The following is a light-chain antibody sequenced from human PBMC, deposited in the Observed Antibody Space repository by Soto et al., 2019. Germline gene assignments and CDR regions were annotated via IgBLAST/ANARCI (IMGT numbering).Light chain of an antibody. CDR3: QQYNTWWT. Sequence: DIQMTQSPSALSASVGDRVTITCRASESIGGWLAWYQQKAGKAPKVLIYATSTLQSGVASRFSGSGSGTQFTLIISSLHYEDSATYYCQQYNTWWTIGQGTKVEIK. CDR2: ATS. V-gene: IGKV1-5*03. CDR1: ESIGGW. J-gene: IGKJ1*01.